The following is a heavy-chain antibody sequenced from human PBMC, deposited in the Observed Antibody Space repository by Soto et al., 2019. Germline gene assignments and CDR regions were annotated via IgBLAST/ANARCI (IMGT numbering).Heavy chain of an antibody. V-gene: IGHV3-64*02. J-gene: IGHJ3*02. CDR2: ISKDGDFT. CDR1: GFIFSNYA. D-gene: IGHD3-10*01. CDR3: AKGLLWFGELYAFDI. Sequence: GGSLRLSCAASGFIFSNYAMHWVRQAPGKGLEYASAISKDGDFTYYADSVKGRFTISRDNSKNMLYLQVGSLRAEETAVYYCAKGLLWFGELYAFDIWGQGTMVTVSS.